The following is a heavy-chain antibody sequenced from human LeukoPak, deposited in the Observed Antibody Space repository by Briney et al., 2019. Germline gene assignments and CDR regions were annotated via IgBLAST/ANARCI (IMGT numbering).Heavy chain of an antibody. CDR2: INSDGSST. CDR1: GFTFSSYW. D-gene: IGHD3-9*01. CDR3: ARALSPLALRYFDWLSHFDY. V-gene: IGHV3-74*01. Sequence: GGSLRLSCAASGFTFSSYWMHWVRQAPGKGLVWVSRINSDGSSTSYADPVKGRFTISRDNAKNTLYLQMNSLRAEDTAVYYCARALSPLALRYFDWLSHFDYWGQGTLVTVSS. J-gene: IGHJ4*02.